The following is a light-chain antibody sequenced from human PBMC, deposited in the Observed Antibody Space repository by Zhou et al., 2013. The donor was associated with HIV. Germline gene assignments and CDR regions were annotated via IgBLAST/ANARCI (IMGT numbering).Light chain of an antibody. V-gene: IGKV1-39*01. Sequence: DIQMTQSPASLSVSVGDRVTITCRASQTISSYLNWYQQKPGKAPTLLINGASSLQSGVPSRFSGTGSGTDFTLTINSLQPDDFATYYCQQSYSTLVTFGQGTRLEIK. CDR3: QQSYSTLVT. CDR1: QTISSY. CDR2: GAS. J-gene: IGKJ5*01.